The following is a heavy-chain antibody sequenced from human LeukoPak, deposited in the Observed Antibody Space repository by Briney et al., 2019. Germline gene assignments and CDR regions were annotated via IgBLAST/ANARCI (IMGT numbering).Heavy chain of an antibody. V-gene: IGHV3-23*01. CDR3: VKGRISEDGLDF. J-gene: IGHJ4*02. D-gene: IGHD6-13*01. CDR1: EFSFKSHG. Sequence: AGGSLRLSCAASEFSFKSHGMSWVRQAPGKGLEWVSVISTSGDNTYYADSVKGRFTISRDNSKNMLYLQMNSLRAEDTAVYYCVKGRISEDGLDFWGQGTLVTVSS. CDR2: ISTSGDNT.